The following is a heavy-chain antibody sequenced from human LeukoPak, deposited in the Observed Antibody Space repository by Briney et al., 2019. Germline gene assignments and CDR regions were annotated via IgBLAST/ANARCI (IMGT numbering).Heavy chain of an antibody. CDR3: ARTAQFGVVEDAFDI. D-gene: IGHD3-3*01. CDR1: GYTFTGYY. CDR2: INPNSGGT. V-gene: IGHV1-2*02. Sequence: ASVKVSCKASGYTFTGYYMHWVRQAPGQGLEWMGWINPNSGGTNYAQKFQGRVTMTRDTSISTAYMELGRLRSDDTAVYYCARTAQFGVVEDAFDIWGQGTMVTVSS. J-gene: IGHJ3*02.